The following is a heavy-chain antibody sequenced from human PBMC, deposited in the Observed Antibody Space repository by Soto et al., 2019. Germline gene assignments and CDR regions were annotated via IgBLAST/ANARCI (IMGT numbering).Heavy chain of an antibody. CDR2: MNPNSGNT. Sequence: ASVKVSCKASGHTFTSYDINWVRQATGQGLEWMGWMNPNSGNTGYAQKFQGRVTMTRNTSISTAYMELSSLRSEDTAVYYCARVKAFYYYGSGSPIGYSYYMDVWGTGTMVTVAS. CDR3: ARVKAFYYYGSGSPIGYSYYMDV. V-gene: IGHV1-8*01. J-gene: IGHJ6*03. D-gene: IGHD3-10*01. CDR1: GHTFTSYD.